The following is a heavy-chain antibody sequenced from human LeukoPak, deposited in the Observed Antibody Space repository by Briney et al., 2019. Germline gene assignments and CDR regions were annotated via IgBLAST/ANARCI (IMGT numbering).Heavy chain of an antibody. D-gene: IGHD3-10*01. V-gene: IGHV3-23*01. CDR3: AKTNYKRTILVWFGEFLLDDN. Sequence: GSLRLSCAASKFSFSSYWMHWVRQAPGKGLEWVSAISGSGGSTYYADSVKGRFTISRDNSKNTLYLQMNSLRAEDTAVYYCAKTNYKRTILVWFGEFLLDDNWGQGALVTVSS. CDR2: ISGSGGST. CDR1: KFSFSSYW. J-gene: IGHJ4*02.